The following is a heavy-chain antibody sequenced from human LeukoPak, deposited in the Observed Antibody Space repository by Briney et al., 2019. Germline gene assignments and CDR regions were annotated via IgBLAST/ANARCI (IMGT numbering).Heavy chain of an antibody. D-gene: IGHD1-26*01. V-gene: IGHV4-61*08. J-gene: IGHJ4*02. CDR1: GGSISSGGYY. CDR2: IYYSGST. CDR3: ARQDDSGSYWYYFDY. Sequence: PSETLSLTCTVSGGSISSGGYYWSWIRQPPGKGLEWIGYIYYSGSTNYNPSLKSRVTISVDTSKNQFSLKLSSVTAADTAVYYCARQDDSGSYWYYFDYWGQGTLVTVSS.